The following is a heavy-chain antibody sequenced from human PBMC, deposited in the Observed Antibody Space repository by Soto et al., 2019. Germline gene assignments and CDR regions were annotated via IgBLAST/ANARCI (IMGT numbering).Heavy chain of an antibody. CDR1: GGSISNSSYR. CDR3: ASPKIAFYNWFDP. CDR2: IYYSGST. Sequence: TSEPMPLTCTVSGGSISNSSYRWGWIRQPPGKGLEWIWSIYYSGSTYYNPSLKSRVTISVDTSKNQFSLKLSSVTAADTAVYHCASPKIAFYNWFDPWGQGTLVPVSS. D-gene: IGHD3-3*02. V-gene: IGHV4-39*01. J-gene: IGHJ5*02.